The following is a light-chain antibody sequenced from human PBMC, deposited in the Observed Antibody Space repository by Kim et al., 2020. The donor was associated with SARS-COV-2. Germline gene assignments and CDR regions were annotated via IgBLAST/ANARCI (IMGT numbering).Light chain of an antibody. J-gene: IGLJ3*02. CDR3: ISFTTAATWV. CDR2: TVT. Sequence: GQSITISCTETSSDIGAYNYVSWFQQHPGKAPQLMIYTVTERPSGVSNRFSGSKSGTTASLTIYGLQAEDEADYYCISFTTAATWVFGGGTQLTVL. V-gene: IGLV2-14*03. CDR1: SSDIGAYNY.